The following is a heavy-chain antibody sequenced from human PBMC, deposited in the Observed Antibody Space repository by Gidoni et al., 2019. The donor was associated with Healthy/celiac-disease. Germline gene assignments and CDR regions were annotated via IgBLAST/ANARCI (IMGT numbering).Heavy chain of an antibody. Sequence: QVQLQQWGAGLLKPSETLSLTSAVYGGSFSGYYWSWIRQPPGKGLEWIGEINHSGSTNYNPSLKSRVTISVDTSKNQFSLKLSSVTAADTAVYYCARSPPLWFRELFSHDYGMDVWGQGTTVTVSS. CDR3: ARSPPLWFRELFSHDYGMDV. V-gene: IGHV4-34*01. CDR2: INHSGST. CDR1: GGSFSGYY. D-gene: IGHD3-10*01. J-gene: IGHJ6*02.